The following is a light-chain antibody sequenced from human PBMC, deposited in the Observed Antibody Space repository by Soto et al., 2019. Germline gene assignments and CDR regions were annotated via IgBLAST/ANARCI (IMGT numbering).Light chain of an antibody. V-gene: IGKV1-6*01. CDR1: QGISFD. Sequence: AIPMTQSPSSLSTSVGDRVTITCRASQGISFDVAWYQQKPGKAPKLLIYAASSLQSGVPSRFSGRRSGTDFTLTISSLQPEDFATYYCLQDYNYPYTFGQGTKLEIK. CDR3: LQDYNYPYT. CDR2: AAS. J-gene: IGKJ2*01.